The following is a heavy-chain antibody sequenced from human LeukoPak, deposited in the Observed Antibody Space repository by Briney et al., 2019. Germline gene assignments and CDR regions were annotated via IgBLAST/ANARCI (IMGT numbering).Heavy chain of an antibody. V-gene: IGHV4-39*07. Sequence: SETLSLTCTVSGGSISSSSYYWGWIRQPPGKGLEWIGSIYYSGSTYYNPSLKSRVTISVDTSKNQFSLKLSSVTAADTAVYYCARGPKNVWGSYRYRYFDYWGQGTLVTVSS. J-gene: IGHJ4*02. D-gene: IGHD3-16*02. CDR3: ARGPKNVWGSYRYRYFDY. CDR1: GGSISSSSYY. CDR2: IYYSGST.